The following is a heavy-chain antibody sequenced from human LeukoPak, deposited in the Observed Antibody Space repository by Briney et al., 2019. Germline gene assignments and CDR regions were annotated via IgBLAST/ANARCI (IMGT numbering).Heavy chain of an antibody. J-gene: IGHJ5*02. CDR2: ISVYNGDT. CDR1: GYTFTTYG. CDR3: ARDSVAVRPGWFDP. V-gene: IGHV1-18*01. Sequence: ASVKVSCKPTGYTFTTYGISWVRQAPGQGLEWVGWISVYNGDTKYAQKFQGRVTMTTDTSTSTAYMELRSLRSDDTAVYYCARDSVAVRPGWFDPWGQGTLVTVSS. D-gene: IGHD6-6*01.